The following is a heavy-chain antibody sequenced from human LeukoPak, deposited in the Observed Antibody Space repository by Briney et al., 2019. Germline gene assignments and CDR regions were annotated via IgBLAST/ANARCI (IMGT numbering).Heavy chain of an antibody. V-gene: IGHV3-23*01. CDR3: AKEGSWTTVTPDYFGY. J-gene: IGHJ4*02. CDR1: GFTFSSYA. D-gene: IGHD4-17*01. CDR2: ISGSGGST. Sequence: GGSLRLSCAASGFTFSSYAMSWVRQAPGKGLEWVSAISGSGGSTYYADSVKGRFTISRDNSKNTLYLQMNSLRAEDTAVYYCAKEGSWTTVTPDYFGYWGQGTLVTVSS.